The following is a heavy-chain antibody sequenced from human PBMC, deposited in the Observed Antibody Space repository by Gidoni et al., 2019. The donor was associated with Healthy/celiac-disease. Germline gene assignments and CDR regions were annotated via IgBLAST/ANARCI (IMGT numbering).Heavy chain of an antibody. CDR3: ARVRRANWFDP. V-gene: IGHV4-34*01. J-gene: IGHJ5*02. CDR1: GGSFSGYY. CDR2: INHSGST. Sequence: VQLQQWGAGLLKPSETLSLTCAVYGGSFSGYYWSWIRQPPGKGLEWIGEINHSGSTNYNPSLKSRVTISVDTSKNQFSLKLSSVTAADTAVYYCARVRRANWFDPWGQGTLVTVSS.